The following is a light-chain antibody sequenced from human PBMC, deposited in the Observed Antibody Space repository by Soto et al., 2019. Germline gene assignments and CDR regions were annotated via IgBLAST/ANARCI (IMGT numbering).Light chain of an antibody. J-gene: IGKJ1*01. CDR3: QQRSNRPPT. CDR1: QSVSSY. Sequence: EIVLTQSPATLSLSPGERATLSCRASQSVSSYLAWYQQKPGPAPRLLIYDASNRATGIPARFSGSGSGTDFTLTISSLEPEDFAVYYCQQRSNRPPTFGQGTKVE. V-gene: IGKV3-11*01. CDR2: DAS.